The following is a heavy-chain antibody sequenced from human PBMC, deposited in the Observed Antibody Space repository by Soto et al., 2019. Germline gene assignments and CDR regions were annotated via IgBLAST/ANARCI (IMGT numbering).Heavy chain of an antibody. CDR1: GGSFSGYY. D-gene: IGHD4-17*01. CDR2: INDSGYT. Sequence: PSETLSLTCAVSGGSFSGYYWSWIRQPPGKGLEWIGEINDSGYTNNNPSLKSRVTISVDTSKNQFSLKLTSVTAADTAVYYCARANDYSDYPWISPWFGPWAQGTLVTVSS. J-gene: IGHJ5*02. V-gene: IGHV4-34*01. CDR3: ARANDYSDYPWISPWFGP.